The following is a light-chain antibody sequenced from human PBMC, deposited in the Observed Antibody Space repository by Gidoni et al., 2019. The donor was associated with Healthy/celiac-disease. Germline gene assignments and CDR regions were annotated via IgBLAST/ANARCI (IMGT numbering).Light chain of an antibody. J-gene: IGKJ2*01. V-gene: IGKV3-20*01. CDR2: GAS. Sequence: EIVLTQYTGTLSLSPGERATLSCRASQSVSSSYLAWYQQKPGQAPRLLINGASSRATGIPDRFSGSWSGTDFTLTIIRLEPEDFAVYYCQQYGSSPPTFGQGTKLEIK. CDR3: QQYGSSPPT. CDR1: QSVSSSY.